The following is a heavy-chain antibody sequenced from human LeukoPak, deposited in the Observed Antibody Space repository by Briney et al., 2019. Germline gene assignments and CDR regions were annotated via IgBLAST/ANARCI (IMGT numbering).Heavy chain of an antibody. Sequence: PGGSLRLSCAASGFTFSSYAMHWVRQAPGKGLEYVSAISSNGGSTYYANSVKGRFTISRDNSKNTLYLQMGSLRAEDMAVYYCARLRYDILNGFLLDYWGQGTLVTVSS. CDR3: ARLRYDILNGFLLDY. J-gene: IGHJ4*02. V-gene: IGHV3-64*01. D-gene: IGHD3-9*01. CDR2: ISSNGGST. CDR1: GFTFSSYA.